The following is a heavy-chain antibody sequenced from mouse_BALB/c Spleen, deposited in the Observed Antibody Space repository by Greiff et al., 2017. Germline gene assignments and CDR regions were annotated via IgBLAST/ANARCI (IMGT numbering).Heavy chain of an antibody. J-gene: IGHJ1*01. V-gene: IGHV1-77*01. CDR3: ARGSGYYPYWYFDV. D-gene: IGHD2-3*01. Sequence: QVQLKQSGAELARPGASVKLSCKASGYTFTDYYINWVKQRTGQGLEWIGEIYPGSGNTYYNEKFKGKATLTADKSSSTTYVQLSSLTSEDSAVYFCARGSGYYPYWYFDVWGAGTTVTVSS. CDR2: IYPGSGNT. CDR1: GYTFTDYY.